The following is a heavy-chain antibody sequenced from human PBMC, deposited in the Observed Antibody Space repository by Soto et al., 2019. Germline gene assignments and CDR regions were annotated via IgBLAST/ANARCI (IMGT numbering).Heavy chain of an antibody. V-gene: IGHV1-46*01. CDR2: INPSGGYP. CDR3: ARAAYSGPGY. CDR1: GYTFTNYF. D-gene: IGHD5-12*01. Sequence: QVQLVQSGAEVKKPGASVKVSCKASGYTFTNYFIHWVRQAPGQGPEWMGTINPSGGYPRYSQKWRGTINRTDVHPRYSQKFQVRVTMTTDTSTSTLYMAVTSLPSEDTAIYFCARAAYSGPGYWGQGTLVNVSS. J-gene: IGHJ4*02.